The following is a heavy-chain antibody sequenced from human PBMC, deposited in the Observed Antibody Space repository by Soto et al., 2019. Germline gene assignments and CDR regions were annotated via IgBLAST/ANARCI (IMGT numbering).Heavy chain of an antibody. CDR3: ARGSIIEVPAAPLSWFDP. J-gene: IGHJ5*02. CDR2: ISAYNGNT. CDR1: GYTFTSYG. D-gene: IGHD2-2*01. V-gene: IGHV1-18*01. Sequence: ASVKVSCKASGYTFTSYGISRVRQAPGQGLEWMGWISAYNGNTNYAQKLQGRVTMTTGTSTSTAYMELRSLRSDDTAVYYCARGSIIEVPAAPLSWFDPWGQGTLVTVSS.